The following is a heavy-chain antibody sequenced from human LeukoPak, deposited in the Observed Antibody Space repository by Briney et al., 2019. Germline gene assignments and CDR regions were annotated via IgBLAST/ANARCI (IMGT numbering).Heavy chain of an antibody. CDR2: IYSGGST. D-gene: IGHD6-19*01. CDR3: ARVGSSSGWYYFDY. J-gene: IGHJ4*02. Sequence: PGGSLRLSCAASGFTVGSNYMSWVRQAPGKGLEWVSVIYSGGSTYYADSVKGRFTISRDNSKNTLYLQMNSLRAEDTAVYYCARVGSSSGWYYFDYWGQGTLVTVSS. V-gene: IGHV3-53*01. CDR1: GFTVGSNY.